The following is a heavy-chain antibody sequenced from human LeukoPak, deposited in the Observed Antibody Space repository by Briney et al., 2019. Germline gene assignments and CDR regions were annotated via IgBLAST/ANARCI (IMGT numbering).Heavy chain of an antibody. CDR2: IATNTGNP. CDR3: VRGGGSGYNYGY. CDR1: GYTFTNYA. D-gene: IGHD5-12*01. Sequence: ASVKVFCRGSGYTFTNYAMQWVRQAPGQGPEWVGWIATNTGNPTYAQGFTGRFVFSLDTSVSTAYLQISSLKAEDIAVYYCVRGGGSGYNYGYWGQGTLVTVSS. J-gene: IGHJ4*02. V-gene: IGHV7-4-1*02.